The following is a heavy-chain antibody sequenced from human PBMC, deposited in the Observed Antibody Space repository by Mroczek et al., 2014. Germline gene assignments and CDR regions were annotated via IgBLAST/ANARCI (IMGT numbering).Heavy chain of an antibody. Sequence: QVQLQESGAGLLKPSETLSLTCAVYGGSFSGYYWSWIRQPPGKGLEWIGEINHSGSTNYNPSLKSRVTISVDTSKNQFSLKLSSVTAADTAVYYCARWAAAGLILDAFDSRGAKGQVVTVSS. CDR1: GGSFSGYY. CDR2: INHSGST. CDR3: ARWAAAGLILDAFDSR. J-gene: IGHJ3*01. D-gene: IGHD6-13*01. V-gene: IGHV4-34*01.